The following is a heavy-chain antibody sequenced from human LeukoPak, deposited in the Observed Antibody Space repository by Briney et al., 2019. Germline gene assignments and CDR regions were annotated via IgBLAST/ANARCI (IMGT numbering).Heavy chain of an antibody. CDR2: INSDGSNT. CDR3: ARGSPLGGN. CDR1: GFTFSSPW. J-gene: IGHJ4*02. Sequence: GGSLRLSCAASGFTFSSPWMHWVRQAPGKGLVWVSHINSDGSNTKYADSVKGRFTISRDNAKNTLSLQMNSLRAEDTAVYYCARGSPLGGNWGQGTLVTVSS. V-gene: IGHV3-74*03.